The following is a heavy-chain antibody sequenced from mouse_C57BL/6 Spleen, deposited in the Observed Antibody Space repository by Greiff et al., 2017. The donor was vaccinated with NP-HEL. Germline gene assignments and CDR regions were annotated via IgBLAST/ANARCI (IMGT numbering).Heavy chain of an antibody. J-gene: IGHJ4*01. CDR3: ARTLTTVVAPLYYYAMDY. V-gene: IGHV1-82*01. Sequence: QVQLQQSGPELVKPGASVKISCKASGYAFSSSWMNWVKQRPGKGLGWIGRIYPGDGDTNYNGKFKGKATLTADKSSSTAYMQLSSLTSEDSAVYFCARTLTTVVAPLYYYAMDYWGQGTSVTVSS. CDR1: GYAFSSSW. D-gene: IGHD1-1*01. CDR2: IYPGDGDT.